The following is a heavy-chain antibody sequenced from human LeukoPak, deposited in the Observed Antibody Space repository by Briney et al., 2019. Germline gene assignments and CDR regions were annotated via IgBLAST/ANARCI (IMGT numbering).Heavy chain of an antibody. CDR1: GGSFSGYY. CDR2: INHSGST. V-gene: IGHV4-34*01. CDR3: ARYFSSSGYYFPYNWFDP. J-gene: IGHJ5*02. Sequence: SETLSLTCAVYGGSFSGYYWSWIRQPPGKGLEWIGEINHSGSTNYNPSLKSRATISVDTSKNQFSLKLSSVTAADTAVYYCARYFSSSGYYFPYNWFDPWGQGTLVTVSS. D-gene: IGHD3-22*01.